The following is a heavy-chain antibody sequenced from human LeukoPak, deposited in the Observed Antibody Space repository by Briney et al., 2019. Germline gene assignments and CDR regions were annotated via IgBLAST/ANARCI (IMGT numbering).Heavy chain of an antibody. CDR1: GFTFSSYW. CDR2: IKQDGSEK. D-gene: IGHD2-15*01. V-gene: IGHV3-7*03. Sequence: PGGSLRLSCAASGFTFSSYWMSWVRQAPGKGLELVAYIKQDGSEKYYVDSVKGRFTISRDNAKNSLYLQMNSLRAEDTAVYYCARDQPDIVVAEDYGMDVWGQGTTVTVSS. CDR3: ARDQPDIVVAEDYGMDV. J-gene: IGHJ6*02.